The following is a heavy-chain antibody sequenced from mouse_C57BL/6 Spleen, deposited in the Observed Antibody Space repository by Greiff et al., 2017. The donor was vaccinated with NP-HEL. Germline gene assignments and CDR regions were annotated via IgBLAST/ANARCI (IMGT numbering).Heavy chain of an antibody. Sequence: QVQLQQSGPELVKPGASVKISCKASGYAFSSSWMNWVKQRPGKGLEWIGRIYPGDGDTNYNGKFKGKATLTADESSSTAYMQLSSLTSEDSAVYFCAATVVATDYWGQGTTLTVSS. CDR1: GYAFSSSW. CDR3: AATVVATDY. CDR2: IYPGDGDT. J-gene: IGHJ2*01. V-gene: IGHV1-82*01. D-gene: IGHD1-1*01.